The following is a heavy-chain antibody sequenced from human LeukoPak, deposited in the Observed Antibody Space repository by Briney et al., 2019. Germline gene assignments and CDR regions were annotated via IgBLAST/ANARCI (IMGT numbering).Heavy chain of an antibody. V-gene: IGHV3-9*01. CDR1: GFTFDDYA. CDR2: ISWNSGSI. D-gene: IGHD6-13*01. J-gene: IGHJ4*02. Sequence: GGSLRLSCAASGFTFDDYAMHWVRQAPGKGLEWVSGISWNSGSIGYADSVKGRFTISRDNAKNSLYLQMNSLRAEDTALYYCAEDQTGIAAAFDYWGQGTLVTVSS. CDR3: AEDQTGIAAAFDY.